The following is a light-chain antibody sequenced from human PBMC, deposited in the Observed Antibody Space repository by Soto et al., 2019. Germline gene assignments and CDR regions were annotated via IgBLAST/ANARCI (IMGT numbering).Light chain of an antibody. V-gene: IGLV4-69*01. CDR1: SGHSGYA. CDR3: QTWGSGHVV. CDR2: LNSDGSH. Sequence: QLVLTQSPSASASLGASVKLTYTLSSGHSGYAIAWHQQQPEKGPRYLMNLNSDGSHSKGDGIPDRFSGSSSGAERYLTISRLQSEDEADYYCQTWGSGHVVFGGGTKVTVL. J-gene: IGLJ2*01.